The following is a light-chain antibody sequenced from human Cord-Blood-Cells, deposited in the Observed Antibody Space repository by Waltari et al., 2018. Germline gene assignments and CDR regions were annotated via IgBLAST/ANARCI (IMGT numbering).Light chain of an antibody. V-gene: IGKV3-20*01. CDR3: QQYGSSPFT. CDR1: QSVSSSY. Sequence: EIVLTQSPGNLSLSPGERATLSCRASQSVSSSYLAWYQQKPGQAPRLLIYCASSRATGIPDRFSGSGSGTDFTLTISRLEPEDFAVYYCQQYGSSPFTFGPGTKVDIK. J-gene: IGKJ3*01. CDR2: CAS.